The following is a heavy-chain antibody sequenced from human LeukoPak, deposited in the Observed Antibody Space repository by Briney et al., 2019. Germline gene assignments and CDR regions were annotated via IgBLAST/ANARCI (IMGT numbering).Heavy chain of an antibody. V-gene: IGHV3-53*01. CDR3: AKDPLEWELRGGDYFDY. J-gene: IGHJ4*02. D-gene: IGHD1-26*01. CDR1: GFTVSSNY. Sequence: GGSLRLSCAASGFTVSSNYMSWVRQAPGKGLEWVSLIYSGGSTYYAESVKGRFTISRDNSKNTLYLQMNSLRAEDTAVYYCAKDPLEWELRGGDYFDYWGQGTLVTVSS. CDR2: IYSGGST.